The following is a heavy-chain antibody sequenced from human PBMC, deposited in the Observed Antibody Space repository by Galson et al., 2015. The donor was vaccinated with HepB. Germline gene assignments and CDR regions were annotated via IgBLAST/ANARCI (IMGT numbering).Heavy chain of an antibody. J-gene: IGHJ4*02. CDR3: ARDRDYYDSSGYYTGYDY. CDR2: INAGNGNT. CDR1: GYTFTSYA. V-gene: IGHV1-3*01. Sequence: SVKVSCKASGYTFTSYAMHWVRQAPGQRLEWMGWINAGNGNTKYSQKLQGRVTMTTDTSTSTAYMELRSLRSDDTAVYYCARDRDYYDSSGYYTGYDYWGQGTLVTVSS. D-gene: IGHD3-22*01.